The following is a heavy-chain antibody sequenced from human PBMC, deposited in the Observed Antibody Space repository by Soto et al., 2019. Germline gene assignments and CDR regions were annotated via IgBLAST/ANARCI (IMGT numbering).Heavy chain of an antibody. CDR3: ARAEYYGSGSYYYGMDV. V-gene: IGHV3-30-3*01. D-gene: IGHD3-10*01. Sequence: GGSLRLSCAASGFTFSSYAMHWVRQAPGKGLEWVAVISYDGSNKYYADSVKGRFTISRDNSKNTLYLQMNSLRAEDTAVYYCARAEYYGSGSYYYGMDVWGQGTTVTVSS. J-gene: IGHJ6*02. CDR2: ISYDGSNK. CDR1: GFTFSSYA.